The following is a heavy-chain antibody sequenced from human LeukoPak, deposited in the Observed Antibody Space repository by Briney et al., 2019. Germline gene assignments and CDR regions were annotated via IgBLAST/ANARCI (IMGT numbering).Heavy chain of an antibody. J-gene: IGHJ6*02. CDR3: ARDRWFWSGYPFNYYGMDV. CDR2: IYYSGST. V-gene: IGHV4-30-4*01. CDR1: GGSISSGDYY. D-gene: IGHD3-3*01. Sequence: PSETLSLTCTVSGGSISSGDYYWSWIRQPPGKGLEWIGYIYYSGSTYYNPSLKSRVTISVDTSKNQFSLKLSSVTAADTAVYYCARDRWFWSGYPFNYYGMDVWGQGTTVTVSS.